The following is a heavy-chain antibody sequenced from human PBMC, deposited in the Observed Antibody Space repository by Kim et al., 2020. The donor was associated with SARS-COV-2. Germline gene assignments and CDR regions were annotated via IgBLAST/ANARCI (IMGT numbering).Heavy chain of an antibody. CDR2: ISSSSSYI. J-gene: IGHJ4*02. CDR1: GFTFSSYS. V-gene: IGHV3-21*01. D-gene: IGHD2-21*02. Sequence: GGSLRLSCAASGFTFSSYSMNWVRQAPGKGLEWVSSISSSSSYIYYADSVKGRFTISRDNAKNSLYLQMNSLRAEDTAVYYCASLYCGGDCYPSFDYWGQGTLVTVPS. CDR3: ASLYCGGDCYPSFDY.